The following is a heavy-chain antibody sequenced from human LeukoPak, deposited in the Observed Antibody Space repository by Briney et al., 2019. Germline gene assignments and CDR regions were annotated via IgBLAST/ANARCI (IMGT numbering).Heavy chain of an antibody. V-gene: IGHV4-59*01. D-gene: IGHD4-17*01. Sequence: SETLSLTCTVSGGSISSYYWSWIRQPPGKGLEWIGYIYYSGSTNYNPSLKSRVTISVDTSKNQFSLKLSSVTAADTAVYYCARVTTTVTPGQYYYYGIDVWGKGTTVTVSS. J-gene: IGHJ6*04. CDR3: ARVTTTVTPGQYYYYGIDV. CDR2: IYYSGST. CDR1: GGSISSYY.